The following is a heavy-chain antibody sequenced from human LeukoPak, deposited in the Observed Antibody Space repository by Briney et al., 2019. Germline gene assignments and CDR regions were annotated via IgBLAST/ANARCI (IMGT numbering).Heavy chain of an antibody. J-gene: IGHJ3*02. V-gene: IGHV3-30*18. CDR2: ISYDGSNK. CDR1: GFTFSSYG. Sequence: PGGSLRLSCAASGFTFSSYGMHWVRQAPGKGLEWVAVISYDGSNKYYADSVKGRFTISRDNSKNTLYLQMNSLRAEDTAVYYCAKANYYDSSGYYPPDAFDIWGQGTMVTVSS. CDR3: AKANYYDSSGYYPPDAFDI. D-gene: IGHD3-22*01.